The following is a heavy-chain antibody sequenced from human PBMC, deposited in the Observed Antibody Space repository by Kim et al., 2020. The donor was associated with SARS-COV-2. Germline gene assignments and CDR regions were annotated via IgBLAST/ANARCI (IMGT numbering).Heavy chain of an antibody. J-gene: IGHJ4*02. CDR2: IYHSGIT. V-gene: IGHV4-38-2*02. Sequence: SETLSLTCSVSGYSISSGYYWGWIRQPPGTGLEWIGSIYHSGITYYNPSLKSRVTISVDTSKNQFSLKLSSVTAADTAVYYCARGMVRGVYGYWGQGAL. D-gene: IGHD3-10*01. CDR1: GYSISSGYY. CDR3: ARGMVRGVYGY.